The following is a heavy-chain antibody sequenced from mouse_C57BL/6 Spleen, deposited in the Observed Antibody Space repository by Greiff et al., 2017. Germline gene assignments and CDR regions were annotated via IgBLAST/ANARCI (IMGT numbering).Heavy chain of an antibody. CDR2: ISSGGSYT. V-gene: IGHV5-6*01. Sequence: EVHLVESGGDLVKPGGSLKLSCAASGFTFSSYGMSWVRQTPDKRLEWVATISSGGSYTYYPDSVKGRFTISRDNAKNTLYLQMSSLKSEDTAMYDCARRRDSSFDYGGQGTTLTVSS. CDR3: ARRRDSSFDY. D-gene: IGHD1-2*01. CDR1: GFTFSSYG. J-gene: IGHJ2*01.